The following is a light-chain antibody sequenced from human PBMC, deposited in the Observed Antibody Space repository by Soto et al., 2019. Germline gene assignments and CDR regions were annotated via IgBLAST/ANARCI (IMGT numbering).Light chain of an antibody. CDR1: SSDVGGYDY. CDR2: DVS. CDR3: SSYTSSSLYV. V-gene: IGLV2-14*03. Sequence: QSALTQPASVSGSPGQSITISCTGTSSDVGGYDYVSWYQHHPGKAPKLMIYDVSNRPSGVSNRFSGSKSGNTASLTISGLQAEDEADYYCSSYTSSSLYVFGTGIKVTVL. J-gene: IGLJ1*01.